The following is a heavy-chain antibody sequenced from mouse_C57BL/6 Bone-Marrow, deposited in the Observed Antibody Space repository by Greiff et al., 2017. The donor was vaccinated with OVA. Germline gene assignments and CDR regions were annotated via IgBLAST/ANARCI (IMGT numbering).Heavy chain of an antibody. CDR3: ARDWDYGNSSFDD. CDR1: GYSFTSDYF. D-gene: IGHD1-1*01. V-gene: IGHV3-6*01. Sequence: DVKLQESGPGLVKPSQSLSLTCSVSGYSFTSDYFWYWIRPFPGNQLEWMGIISYDGSNNYNPSLKNQISITRDTSKNQFFLKLKSVSTEDTATYYSARDWDYGNSSFDDWGQGTTLTVSS. CDR2: ISYDGSN. J-gene: IGHJ2*01.